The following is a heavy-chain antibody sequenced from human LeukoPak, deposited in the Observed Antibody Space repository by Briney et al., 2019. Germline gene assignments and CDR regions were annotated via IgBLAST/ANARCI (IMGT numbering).Heavy chain of an antibody. CDR2: ISGSGGST. V-gene: IGHV3-23*01. J-gene: IGHJ4*02. CDR1: GFTFSSYG. CDR3: AKVKTDILIPDS. D-gene: IGHD2-21*02. Sequence: GGSLRLSCAASGFTFSSYGMSGVRQAPGKGLEWVSAISGSGGSTYYADSVKGRFTISRDNSKNTLYLQMNSPTSADTAVYYCAKVKTDILIPDSWGQGTLVTVSS.